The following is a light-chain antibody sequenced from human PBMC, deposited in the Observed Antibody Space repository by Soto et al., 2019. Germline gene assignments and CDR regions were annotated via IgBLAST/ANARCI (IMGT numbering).Light chain of an antibody. J-gene: IGKJ1*01. Sequence: DIQMTQSPSTLSASVGDRVSITCRASQSISRQLAWYQQKPGKAPNLLIYQASNLETEVPSRFTGSRSGTEFTLTISSLQPDDLATYYCLQYQSYWTFGQGTKVEVK. CDR2: QAS. CDR1: QSISRQ. V-gene: IGKV1-5*03. CDR3: LQYQSYWT.